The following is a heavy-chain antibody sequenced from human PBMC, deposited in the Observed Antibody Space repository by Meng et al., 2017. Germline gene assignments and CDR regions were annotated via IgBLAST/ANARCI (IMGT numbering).Heavy chain of an antibody. D-gene: IGHD2-2*01. Sequence: QVALVQSGAEVKKPGASVQVACKASGYTFTSYAMHWVRQAPGQRLEWMGWINAGNGNTQYSQKFQGRVTITRDTSASTAYMELSSLRSEDTAVYYCARCLVVPAAGWFDPWGQGTLVTVSS. CDR1: GYTFTSYA. V-gene: IGHV1-3*01. CDR2: INAGNGNT. CDR3: ARCLVVPAAGWFDP. J-gene: IGHJ5*02.